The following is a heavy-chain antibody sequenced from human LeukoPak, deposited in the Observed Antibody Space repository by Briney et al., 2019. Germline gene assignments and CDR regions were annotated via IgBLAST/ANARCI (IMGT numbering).Heavy chain of an antibody. CDR2: ISSSGSTK. J-gene: IGHJ4*02. Sequence: KTGGSLRLSCAASGFTFSDYYMSWIRQAPGKGLEWVSYISSSGSTKYCADSVKGRFTISRDNAKNSYLQMNSLRAEDTAVYYCARDGHAYGRGSPHYWGQGTLVTVSS. V-gene: IGHV3-11*01. CDR1: GFTFSDYY. CDR3: ARDGHAYGRGSPHY. D-gene: IGHD3-10*01.